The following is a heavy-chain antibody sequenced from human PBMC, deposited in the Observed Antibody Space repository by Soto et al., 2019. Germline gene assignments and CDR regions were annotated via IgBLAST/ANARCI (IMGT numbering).Heavy chain of an antibody. CDR3: ALSLFFAEYYGMDA. J-gene: IGHJ6*04. D-gene: IGHD3-16*02. CDR1: GGSISSSNW. Sequence: QVQLQESGPGLVKPSGTLSLTCAVSGGSISSSNWWSWVRQPPGKGLEGIGEIYHSGSTNYNPSLQCPVTSSVDKSKNLFSLKLSSVTAADTAVDYCALSLFFAEYYGMDAWGEEITVTVSS. CDR2: IYHSGST. V-gene: IGHV4-4*02.